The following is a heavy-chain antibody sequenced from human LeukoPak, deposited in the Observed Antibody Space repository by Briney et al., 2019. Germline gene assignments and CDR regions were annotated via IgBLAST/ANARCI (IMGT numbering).Heavy chain of an antibody. D-gene: IGHD6-19*01. V-gene: IGHV3-33*03. CDR3: AKDVKGSGWYVPRYFDY. J-gene: IGHJ4*02. Sequence: GGSLRLSCAASGFTFSNYGMHWVRQAPGKGLEWIGGIRHNRTNEYSADSVRGVITISRDKSKNTLNLQMCRLSAEQTAVYYCAKDVKGSGWYVPRYFDYWGQGTLVTVSS. CDR2: IRHNRTNE. CDR1: GFTFSNYG.